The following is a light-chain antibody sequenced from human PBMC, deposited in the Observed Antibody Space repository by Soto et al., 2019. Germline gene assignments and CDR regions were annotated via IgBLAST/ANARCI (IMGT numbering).Light chain of an antibody. CDR1: QSVSNN. Sequence: EIVLTQSPGTLSLSPGERSTLSCRASQSVSNNYLAWYQQKPGQAPRLLIYGASARATGIPARCSGGGSGAEYTLTISSLQSEDFAVYYCQQYDKWPRTFGQGTKVDIK. J-gene: IGKJ1*01. CDR3: QQYDKWPRT. V-gene: IGKV3-15*01. CDR2: GAS.